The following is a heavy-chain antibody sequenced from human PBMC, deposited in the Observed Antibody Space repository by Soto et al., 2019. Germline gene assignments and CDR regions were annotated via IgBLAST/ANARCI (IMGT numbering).Heavy chain of an antibody. CDR1: GYTFTRYG. J-gene: IGHJ6*02. CDR2: INTYTGNT. V-gene: IGHV1-18*01. D-gene: IGHD3-16*01. Sequence: QVQLVQSGAEVKNPGASVKVSCKASGYTFTRYGIGWARQAPGQGLEWMGWINTYTGNTNYAPNVQRRVILTTDTSTSTAYMELGSLRSNDTAIYYCAMVDVYVTPSPQDVWGQGTTVIVSS. CDR3: AMVDVYVTPSPQDV.